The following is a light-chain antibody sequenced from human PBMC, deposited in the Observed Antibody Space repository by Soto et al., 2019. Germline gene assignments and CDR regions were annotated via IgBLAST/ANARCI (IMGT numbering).Light chain of an antibody. V-gene: IGLV1-51*01. CDR1: TSNIGNNY. CDR2: DSD. J-gene: IGLJ2*01. Sequence: QSVLTQPPSVSAAPGQKVTISCSGSTSNIGNNYASWYQQLPGKAPRLLIYDSDKRPSGIPDRFSGSKSDTSATLGITGLQTGDEADYYCGSWDSSLSAAVFGGGTKLTVL. CDR3: GSWDSSLSAAV.